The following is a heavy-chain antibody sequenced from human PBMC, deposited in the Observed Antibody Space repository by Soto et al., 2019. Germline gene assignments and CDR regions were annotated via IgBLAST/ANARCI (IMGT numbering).Heavy chain of an antibody. CDR1: GFTFSNYG. CDR3: ARDSHDSSGHAADY. CDR2: IWYDGSNK. J-gene: IGHJ4*02. V-gene: IGHV3-33*01. Sequence: GGSLRLSCAASGFTFSNYGMHWVRQAPGKGLEWVAVIWYDGSNKYYADSVKGRFTISRDNSKNTLYLQMNSLRAEDTAVYYCARDSHDSSGHAADYWGQGTLVTVSS. D-gene: IGHD3-22*01.